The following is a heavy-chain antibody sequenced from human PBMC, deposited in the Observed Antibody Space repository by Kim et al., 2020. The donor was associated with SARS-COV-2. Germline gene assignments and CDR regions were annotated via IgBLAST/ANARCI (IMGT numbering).Heavy chain of an antibody. CDR3: ARDPSSSFVYDY. D-gene: IGHD6-13*01. V-gene: IGHV1-2*02. J-gene: IGHJ4*02. Sequence: ASVKVSCKASGYTFTGYYMHWVRQAPGQGLEWMGWINPNSGGTNYAQKFQGRVTMTRDTSISTAYMELSRLRSDDTAVYYCARDPSSSFVYDYWGQGTLVTVSS. CDR2: INPNSGGT. CDR1: GYTFTGYY.